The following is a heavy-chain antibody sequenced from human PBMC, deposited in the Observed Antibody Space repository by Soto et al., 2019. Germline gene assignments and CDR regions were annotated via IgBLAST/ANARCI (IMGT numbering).Heavy chain of an antibody. J-gene: IGHJ6*02. D-gene: IGHD3-10*01. V-gene: IGHV3-23*01. Sequence: PGGSLRLSCAASGFTFSSYAMSWVRQAPGKGLEWVSAISGSGGSTYYADSVKGRFTISRDNSKNTLYLQMNSLRAEDTAVYYCAKDSRRPDFYGSGSYYKEIFYYYYYGMDVWGQGTTVTVSS. CDR1: GFTFSSYA. CDR2: ISGSGGST. CDR3: AKDSRRPDFYGSGSYYKEIFYYYYYGMDV.